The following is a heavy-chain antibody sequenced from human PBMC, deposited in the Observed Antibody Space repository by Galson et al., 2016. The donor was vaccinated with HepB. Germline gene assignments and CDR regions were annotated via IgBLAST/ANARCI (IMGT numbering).Heavy chain of an antibody. J-gene: IGHJ1*01. Sequence: SVKVSCKASGYTFSSYFMHWVRQAPGQGLEWMGVMNPNGNKISYAQKFESRVTMTRDTSTSTVYMELNSLRSEDTAVYYGVREIPGVVYWGQGSLVTVSS. CDR1: GYTFSSYF. V-gene: IGHV1-46*01. CDR3: VREIPGVVY. D-gene: IGHD3-3*01. CDR2: MNPNGNKI.